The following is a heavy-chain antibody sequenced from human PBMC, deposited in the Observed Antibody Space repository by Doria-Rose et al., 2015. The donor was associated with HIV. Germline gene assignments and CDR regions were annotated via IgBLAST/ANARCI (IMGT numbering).Heavy chain of an antibody. CDR2: IIPILDIV. J-gene: IGHJ4*02. D-gene: IGHD1-26*01. CDR1: GGTFSSYT. CDR3: ASQWERSSFDY. V-gene: IGHV1-69*02. Sequence: QVQLVQSGSEVKKPGSSVKVSCKASGGTFSSYTISWVRQAPGQGLEWMGRIIPILDIVNYALRFQGRVTITADESTSTAYMELSSLRSEDTAIYYCASQWERSSFDYWGQGTRGTVS.